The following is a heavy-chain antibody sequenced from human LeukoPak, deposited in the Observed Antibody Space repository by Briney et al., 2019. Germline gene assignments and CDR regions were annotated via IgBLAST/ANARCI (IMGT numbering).Heavy chain of an antibody. Sequence: SETLSLTCTVSGGSISSSSYYWGWIRQPPGKGLEWIGSIYYSGSTYYNPSLKSRVTISVDTSKNQFSLKLSSVTAADTAVYYCARLRITTIVVVIPLFDYWGQGTLVTVSS. J-gene: IGHJ4*02. CDR3: ARLRITTIVVVIPLFDY. CDR1: GGSISSSSYY. CDR2: IYYSGST. D-gene: IGHD3-22*01. V-gene: IGHV4-39*01.